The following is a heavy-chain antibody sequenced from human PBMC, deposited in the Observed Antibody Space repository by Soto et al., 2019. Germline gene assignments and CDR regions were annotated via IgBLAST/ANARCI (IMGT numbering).Heavy chain of an antibody. CDR1: GAASGSPDSY. Sequence: LSRTCPSAGAASGSPDSYWSWIRQPPGKGLECIGYIYYSGRTYYNPSLESRVTISVDTSKNQFSLKLSSVTAADTAVYYCARQGYSSSWIPYYFDYWGQG. J-gene: IGHJ4*02. D-gene: IGHD6-13*01. V-gene: IGHV4-30-4*01. CDR2: IYYSGRT. CDR3: ARQGYSSSWIPYYFDY.